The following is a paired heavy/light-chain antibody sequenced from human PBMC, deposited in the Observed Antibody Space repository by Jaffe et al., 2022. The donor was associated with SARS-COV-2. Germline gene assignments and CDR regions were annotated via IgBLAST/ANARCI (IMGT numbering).Light chain of an antibody. J-gene: IGKJ4*01. CDR2: GAS. CDR3: QQYGSSPPLT. CDR1: QSVSSSY. V-gene: IGKV3-20*01. Sequence: EIVLTQSPGTLSLSPGERATLSCRASQSVSSSYLAWYQQKPGQAPRLLIYGASSRATGIPDRFSGSGSGTDFTLTIGRLEPEDFAVYYCQQYGSSPPLTFGGGTKVEIK.
Heavy chain of an antibody. CDR1: GGSISTYY. Sequence: QVQLHESGPGLVKPSETLSLTCSVSGGSISTYYWSWIRQPPGKGLEWIGFIYYSGTTNYNPSLKSRVTISVDTSKNQFSLKLSSVTAADTAVYYCARVVQPAAYRSGWYVDYWGQGTLVTVSS. CDR2: IYYSGTT. CDR3: ARVVQPAAYRSGWYVDY. V-gene: IGHV4-59*01. J-gene: IGHJ4*02. D-gene: IGHD6-19*01.